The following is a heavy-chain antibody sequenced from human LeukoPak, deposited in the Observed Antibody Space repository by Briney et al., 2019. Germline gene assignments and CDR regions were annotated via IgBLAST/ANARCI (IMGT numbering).Heavy chain of an antibody. CDR1: GFTFSGYE. Sequence: GGSLRLSCAASGFTFSGYEMNWVRKAPGKGLEGVSYITSSGSTIYYADSVKSPFTISRDNAKNSVYLQMNSLRAEDTAIYYCARDGKGRNRIGYYFDYWGQGTLVTVSS. V-gene: IGHV3-48*03. D-gene: IGHD3-10*01. J-gene: IGHJ4*02. CDR3: ARDGKGRNRIGYYFDY. CDR2: ITSSGSTI.